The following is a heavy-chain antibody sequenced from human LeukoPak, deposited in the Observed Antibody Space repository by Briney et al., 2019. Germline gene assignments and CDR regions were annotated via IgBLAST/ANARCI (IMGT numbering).Heavy chain of an antibody. J-gene: IGHJ2*01. D-gene: IGHD6-13*01. CDR2: IYHSGNT. V-gene: IGHV4-4*02. CDR1: GGSISSSNW. Sequence: SGTLSLTCDVSGGSISSSNWWSWVRQPPGKGLEWIGEIYHSGNTNYNPSLESRVTISVDKSKNQFSLKLSSVTAADTAVYYCARAAYSSTWYSRYFDLWGRGTLVTVSS. CDR3: ARAAYSSTWYSRYFDL.